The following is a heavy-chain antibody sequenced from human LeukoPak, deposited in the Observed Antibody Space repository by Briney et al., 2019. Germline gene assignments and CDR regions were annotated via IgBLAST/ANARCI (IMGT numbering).Heavy chain of an antibody. D-gene: IGHD1-20*01. V-gene: IGHV6-1*01. Sequence: SQTLSLTCAISGDSVSSNSAAWNWIRQSQSRGLEWLVRTYYRSKWYNDYAVSVKSRIIINPDTSKNQFSLQLNSVTPDDTAVYYCARGYNWNRYYGMDVWGQGTMVTVSS. J-gene: IGHJ6*02. CDR1: GDSVSSNSAA. CDR2: TYYRSKWYN. CDR3: ARGYNWNRYYGMDV.